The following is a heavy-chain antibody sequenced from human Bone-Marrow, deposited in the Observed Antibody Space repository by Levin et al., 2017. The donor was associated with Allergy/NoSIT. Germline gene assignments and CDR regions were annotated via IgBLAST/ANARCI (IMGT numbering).Heavy chain of an antibody. CDR1: GGSITSTSSR. V-gene: IGHV4-39*01. D-gene: IGHD6-13*01. Sequence: RASETLSLTCTVSGGSITSTSSRWGWIRQSPDKGLEWIGNIYYTGATYYNPSLQSRVTISVDTSKNHFSLRLNSVTAADTAVYFCVRQPGGSNWYGGPDNWGQGTLVTVSS. CDR3: VRQPGGSNWYGGPDN. CDR2: IYYTGAT. J-gene: IGHJ4*02.